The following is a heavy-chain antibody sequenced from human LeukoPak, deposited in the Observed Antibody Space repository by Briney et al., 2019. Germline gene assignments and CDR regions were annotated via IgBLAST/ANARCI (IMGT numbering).Heavy chain of an antibody. D-gene: IGHD5-18*01. V-gene: IGHV3-33*06. Sequence: GGSLRLSCAASGFTFSSYGMHWVRQAPGKGLEWVAVIWYDGSNKCYADSVKGRFTISRDNSKNTLYLQMNSLRAEDTAVYYCAKDSLHGYSYGYLDYWGQGTLVTVSS. CDR2: IWYDGSNK. CDR3: AKDSLHGYSYGYLDY. J-gene: IGHJ4*02. CDR1: GFTFSSYG.